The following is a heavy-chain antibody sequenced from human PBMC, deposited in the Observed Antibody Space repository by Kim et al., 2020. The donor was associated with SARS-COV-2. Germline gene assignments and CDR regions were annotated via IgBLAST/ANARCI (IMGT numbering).Heavy chain of an antibody. J-gene: IGHJ5*02. D-gene: IGHD3-9*01. CDR3: AREGTGIKTPKLFDWLPLNWFDP. CDR2: ISYDGSNK. V-gene: IGHV3-30*04. CDR1: GFTFSSYA. Sequence: GGSLRLSCAASGFTFSSYAMHWVRQAPGKGLEWVAVISYDGSNKYYADSVKGRFTISRDNSKNTLYLQMNSLRAEDTAVYYCAREGTGIKTPKLFDWLPLNWFDPWGQGTLVTVSS.